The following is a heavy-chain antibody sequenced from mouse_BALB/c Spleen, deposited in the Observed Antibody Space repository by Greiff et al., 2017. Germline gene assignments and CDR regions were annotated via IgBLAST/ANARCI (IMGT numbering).Heavy chain of an antibody. J-gene: IGHJ3*01. D-gene: IGHD4-1*01. Sequence: VQLKESGPSLVKPSQTLSLTCSVTGDSITSGYWNWIRKFPGNKLEYMGYISYSGSTYYNPSLKSRISITRDTSKNQYYLQLNSVTTEDTATYYCATSSLSWDKAWFAYWGQGTLVTVSA. CDR3: ATSSLSWDKAWFAY. CDR2: ISYSGST. V-gene: IGHV3-8*02. CDR1: GDSITSGY.